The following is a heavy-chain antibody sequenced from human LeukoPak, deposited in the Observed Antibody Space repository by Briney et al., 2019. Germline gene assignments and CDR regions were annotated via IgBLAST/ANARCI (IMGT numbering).Heavy chain of an antibody. Sequence: SETLSLTCTVSGGSISSYYWSWIRQPPGKGLEWIGYIYYSGSTNYNPSLKSRVTISVDTSKNQFSLKLSSVTAADTAVYYCASLLLWFGELFESWFDPWGQGTLVTVSS. V-gene: IGHV4-59*08. D-gene: IGHD3-10*01. J-gene: IGHJ5*02. CDR3: ASLLLWFGELFESWFDP. CDR1: GGSISSYY. CDR2: IYYSGST.